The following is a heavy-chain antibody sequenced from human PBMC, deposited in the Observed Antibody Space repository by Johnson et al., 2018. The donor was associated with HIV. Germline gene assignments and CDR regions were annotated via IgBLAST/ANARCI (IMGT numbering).Heavy chain of an antibody. Sequence: VQLVESGGGVVQPGRSLRLSCAASGFTFSSYAIHWVRQAPGKGLEWVAVISYDGRNKYYADSVKGRFTISSDNAKKSVYLQMNSLRAEDTAVYYCARDGGSGWYDAFDIWGQGTMVTVSS. D-gene: IGHD6-19*01. CDR1: GFTFSSYA. CDR2: ISYDGRNK. J-gene: IGHJ3*02. CDR3: ARDGGSGWYDAFDI. V-gene: IGHV3-30*03.